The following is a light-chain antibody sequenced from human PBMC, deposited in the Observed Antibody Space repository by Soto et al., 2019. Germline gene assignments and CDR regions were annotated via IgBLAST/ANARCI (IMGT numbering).Light chain of an antibody. V-gene: IGKV1-5*03. J-gene: IGKJ1*01. CDR2: TAS. Sequence: DIQMTQSPSTLSASVGDRVTITCRASQSISSWLAWYQQKPGKAPKFLIHTASSLESGVPSRFSGSGSGTEFTLTISSLQPDDFATYPWTFGQGTKVEIK. CDR3: T. CDR1: QSISSW.